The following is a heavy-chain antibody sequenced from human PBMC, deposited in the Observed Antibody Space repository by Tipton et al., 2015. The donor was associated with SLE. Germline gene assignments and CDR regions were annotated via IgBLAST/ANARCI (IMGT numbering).Heavy chain of an antibody. CDR1: GYTFTDFG. CDR3: TRDTRYQHASDV. D-gene: IGHD2-2*01. J-gene: IGHJ1*01. Sequence: QLVQSGAEVKKPGASVTVSCQASGYTFTDFGVTWVRQAPGQGLEWVGWISAYNGKTHYAQMVEGRVTMSTDTYTHKAFIELRSLRSDDTAVYYSTRDTRYQHASDVCGQGTLVTVSS. CDR2: ISAYNGKT. V-gene: IGHV1-18*01.